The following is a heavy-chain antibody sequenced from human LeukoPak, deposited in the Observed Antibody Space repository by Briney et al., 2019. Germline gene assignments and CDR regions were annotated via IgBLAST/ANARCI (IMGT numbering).Heavy chain of an antibody. V-gene: IGHV1-2*02. Sequence: ASVKVSCKASGYTFTGYYMHWVRQAPGQGLEWMGWINPNSGGTNYAQKFQGRVTMTRDTSISTAYMELSRLRSDDTAVYYCAREREGFYYVKTPLDYWGQGTLVTVSS. CDR3: AREREGFYYVKTPLDY. D-gene: IGHD3-10*02. CDR1: GYTFTGYY. CDR2: INPNSGGT. J-gene: IGHJ4*02.